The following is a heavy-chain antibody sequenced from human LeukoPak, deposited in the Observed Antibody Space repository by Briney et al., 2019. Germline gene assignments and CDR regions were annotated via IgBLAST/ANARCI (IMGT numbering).Heavy chain of an antibody. J-gene: IGHJ3*02. CDR1: GLTFISHS. V-gene: IGHV3-21*01. D-gene: IGHD7-27*01. CDR2: IGSSSSSR. Sequence: GGSLRLSCAASGLTFISHSRNGVRQAPGKGREWVSSIGSSSSSRYYAGSVKGRFTTSRDNAKNSLYLQMNSLRAEDTAVYYCARETGEAFDIWGQGTMVIVS. CDR3: ARETGEAFDI.